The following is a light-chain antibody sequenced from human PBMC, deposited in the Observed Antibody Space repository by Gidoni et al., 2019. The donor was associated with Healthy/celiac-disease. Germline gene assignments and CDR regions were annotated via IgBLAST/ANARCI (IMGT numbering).Light chain of an antibody. J-gene: IGKJ2*03. CDR1: QSVSSY. CDR3: QQRSNWPPMYS. V-gene: IGKV3-11*01. Sequence: DIVSTQSPPTLSLSPGERATLSCRASQSVSSYLAWYQQKPGQAPRLLIYDASNRATGIPARFSGSGSGTDFTLTISSLEPEDFAVYYCQQRSNWPPMYSFGQGTKLEIK. CDR2: DAS.